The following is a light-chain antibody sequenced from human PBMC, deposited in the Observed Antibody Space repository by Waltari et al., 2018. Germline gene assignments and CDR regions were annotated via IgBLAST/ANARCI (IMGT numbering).Light chain of an antibody. Sequence: QSVLAQSPSATGTPGQRVPLSRSGSRPHLATNNVHSSHQRLPGTAPKLLIYSDSQRPSGVPDRFTGSKSGTSASLAISGLQSEDEGDYYCATWDDTLNGRYVFGSGTKVTVL. J-gene: IGLJ1*01. CDR1: RPHLATNN. CDR2: SDS. V-gene: IGLV1-44*01. CDR3: ATWDDTLNGRYV.